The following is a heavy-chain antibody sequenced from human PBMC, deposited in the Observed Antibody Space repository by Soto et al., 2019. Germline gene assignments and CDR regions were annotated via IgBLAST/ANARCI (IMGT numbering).Heavy chain of an antibody. CDR1: GYTFTIYD. J-gene: IGHJ4*02. V-gene: IGHV1-8*01. CDR3: TRSSRSWSGYLWGG. D-gene: IGHD3-3*01. Sequence: QVQLVQSGAEVKKPGASVKVSCKTSGYTFTIYDINWVRQATGQGLEWMGWMNPNTGNTGYAQRFQGRVTMTRNTSLSTAYMELSSLRSEDTAVYYCTRSSRSWSGYLWGGWGQGTLVTVSS. CDR2: MNPNTGNT.